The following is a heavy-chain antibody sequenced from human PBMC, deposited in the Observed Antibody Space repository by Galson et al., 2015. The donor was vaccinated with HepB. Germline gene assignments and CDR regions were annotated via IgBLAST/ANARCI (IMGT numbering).Heavy chain of an antibody. D-gene: IGHD5-18*01. V-gene: IGHV3-30-3*01. Sequence: SLRLSCAASGFTFSSYAMHWVRQAPGKGLEWVAVISYDGSNKYYADSVKGRFTISRDNSKNTLYLQMNSLRAEDTAVYYCTRDSGRVTAMVTYNYWGQGTLVTVSS. CDR3: TRDSGRVTAMVTYNY. CDR2: ISYDGSNK. J-gene: IGHJ4*02. CDR1: GFTFSSYA.